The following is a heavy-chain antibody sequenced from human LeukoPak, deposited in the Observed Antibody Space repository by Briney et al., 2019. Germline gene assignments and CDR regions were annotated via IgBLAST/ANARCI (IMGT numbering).Heavy chain of an antibody. V-gene: IGHV1-69*04. Sequence: GSSVKVSCKASGGAFSSYAISWVRQAPGQGLECMGRIIPILGIANYAQKFQGRVTITADKSTSTAYMELSSLRSEDTAVYYCARDTRRRGTTGTSIDVYWGQGTLVTVSS. D-gene: IGHD1-1*01. CDR3: ARDTRRRGTTGTSIDVY. CDR1: GGAFSSYA. J-gene: IGHJ4*02. CDR2: IIPILGIA.